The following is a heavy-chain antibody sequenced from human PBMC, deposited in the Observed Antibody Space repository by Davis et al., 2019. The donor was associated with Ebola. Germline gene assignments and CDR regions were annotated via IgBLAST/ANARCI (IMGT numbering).Heavy chain of an antibody. CDR1: GYTFTSYG. Sequence: ASVKVSCKASGYTFTSYGISWVRQAPGQGLEWMGWISAYNGNTNYAQKLQGRVTMTTDTSTSTAYMELRSLRSDDTAVYYCARDFLNYDRPNWFDPWGQGTLVTVSS. CDR2: ISAYNGNT. CDR3: ARDFLNYDRPNWFDP. D-gene: IGHD3-22*01. J-gene: IGHJ5*02. V-gene: IGHV1-18*01.